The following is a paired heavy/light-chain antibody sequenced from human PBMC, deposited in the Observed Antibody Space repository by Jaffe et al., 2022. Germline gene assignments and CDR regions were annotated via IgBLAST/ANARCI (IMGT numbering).Light chain of an antibody. CDR2: GAS. CDR1: QTISSH. Sequence: EIVMTQSPATLSVSPGERATLSCRASQTISSHLAWYQQRPGQAPRLLIYGASTRATGIPARFSGSGSGTEFTLTISSLQSEDFAVYYCQQYNNWPPWTFGLGTKVEIK. V-gene: IGKV3-15*01. CDR3: QQYNNWPPWT. J-gene: IGKJ1*01.
Heavy chain of an antibody. J-gene: IGHJ2*01. CDR3: ARYGENNYWYFDL. D-gene: IGHD4-17*01. CDR2: ISTSGGVI. CDR1: GFTFSDFY. Sequence: QVQLVESGGGLVKPGGSLRLSCVASGFTFSDFYMSWIRQAPGKGLEWISYISTSGGVIHYADSVKGRFAISRDNAKNSLSLHMNSLRAEDTALYYCARYGENNYWYFDLWGRGTLVTVSS. V-gene: IGHV3-11*01.